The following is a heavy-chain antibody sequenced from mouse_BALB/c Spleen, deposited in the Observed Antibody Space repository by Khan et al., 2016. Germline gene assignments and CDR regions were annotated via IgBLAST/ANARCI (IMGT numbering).Heavy chain of an antibody. CDR3: ASYGNYRYFDV. J-gene: IGHJ1*01. CDR2: ISYSGST. V-gene: IGHV3-2*02. D-gene: IGHD2-1*01. Sequence: QLEESGPGLVKPSQSLSLTCTVTGYSITSDYAWNWIRQFPGNKLEWMGSISYSGSTSYNPSLKSRISITRDTSKNQFFLQLNSVTTEDTATYYCASYGNYRYFDVWGAGTTVTVSS. CDR1: GYSITSDYA.